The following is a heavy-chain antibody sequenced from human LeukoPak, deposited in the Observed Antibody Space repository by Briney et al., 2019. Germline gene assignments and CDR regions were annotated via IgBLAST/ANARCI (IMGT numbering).Heavy chain of an antibody. Sequence: GGSLRLSCAASGLTLSSYAMSWVRQAPGRGLEWVSAISGSDGRTDYADSVKGRFTISRDNSKNTLYLQMNSLRAEDTAVYYCAKVGKTENYYGSGRFSYYYYMDVWGKGTTVTISS. CDR1: GLTLSSYA. CDR2: ISGSDGRT. D-gene: IGHD3-10*01. J-gene: IGHJ6*03. CDR3: AKVGKTENYYGSGRFSYYYYMDV. V-gene: IGHV3-23*01.